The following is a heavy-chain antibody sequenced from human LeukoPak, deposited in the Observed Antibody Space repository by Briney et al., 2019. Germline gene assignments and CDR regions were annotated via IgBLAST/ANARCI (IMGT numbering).Heavy chain of an antibody. CDR3: ARVASGSYSELGYFDL. CDR1: GFTFSRFT. CDR2: VSRASDHI. V-gene: IGHV3-21*01. J-gene: IGHJ2*01. Sequence: GGSLRLSCAASGFTFSRFTMSWVRQAPGKGLEWVSSVSRASDHIHYADSAKVRFTISRDNAENSVFLQMNSLRAEDTAVYFCARVASGSYSELGYFDLWGRGTLVAVSS. D-gene: IGHD1-26*01.